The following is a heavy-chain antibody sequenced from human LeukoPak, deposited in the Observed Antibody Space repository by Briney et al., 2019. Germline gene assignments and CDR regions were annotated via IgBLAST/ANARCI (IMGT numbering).Heavy chain of an antibody. CDR2: MNPNSGNT. CDR3: ARAPRRVITMVRGVMLYYFDY. V-gene: IGHV1-8*01. D-gene: IGHD3-10*01. J-gene: IGHJ4*02. Sequence: ASVKVSCKASGYTFTSYDINWVRQATGQGLEWMGWMNPNSGNTGYAQKFQGRVTMTRNTSISTAYMELSSLRSEDTAVYYCARAPRRVITMVRGVMLYYFDYWGQGTLVTVSS. CDR1: GYTFTSYD.